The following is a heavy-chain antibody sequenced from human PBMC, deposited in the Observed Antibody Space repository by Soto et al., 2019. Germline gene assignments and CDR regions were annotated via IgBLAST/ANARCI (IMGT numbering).Heavy chain of an antibody. Sequence: SETLSLTCSVSGGSGNSDGYSWGWIRQPPGKGLEWIGSIYYSGSTYYNPSLKSRVTISVDTSKNQVSLKVSSVTAADTAVYYCARHRSQSNSWYTHRGQGTLVTVSS. J-gene: IGHJ4*02. V-gene: IGHV4-39*01. CDR2: IYYSGST. CDR3: ARHRSQSNSWYTH. CDR1: GGSGNSDGYS. D-gene: IGHD6-13*01.